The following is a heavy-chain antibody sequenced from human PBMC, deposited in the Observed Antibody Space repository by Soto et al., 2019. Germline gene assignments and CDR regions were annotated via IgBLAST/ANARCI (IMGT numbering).Heavy chain of an antibody. CDR1: GFTFSSYW. CDR2: INQDGSEK. D-gene: IGHD1-26*01. Sequence: EVQVVESGGGLVQPGGSLRLSCAASGFTFSSYWMSWVRQAPGKGLEWVARINQDGSEKYYVDSVKGRFTISRDNAKNSLYLQMNSLRAEDKAVYYCARDYPGGSYYDYWGQGTLVTVSS. J-gene: IGHJ4*02. V-gene: IGHV3-7*03. CDR3: ARDYPGGSYYDY.